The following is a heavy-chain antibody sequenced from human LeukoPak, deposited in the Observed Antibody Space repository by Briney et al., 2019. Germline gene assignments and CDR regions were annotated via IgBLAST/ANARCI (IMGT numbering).Heavy chain of an antibody. J-gene: IGHJ3*01. CDR1: GDSSSYHK. Sequence: SETLSLTCIVSGDSSSYHKWNWIRQPPGKGLEWIGYTYSSGSTNYNPSLKSRVTISVDTSKNQFSLKLSSVTAADTAVYYCAREWSAFDFWGQGTTVTVSS. V-gene: IGHV4-59*11. CDR3: AREWSAFDF. D-gene: IGHD1-26*01. CDR2: TYSSGST.